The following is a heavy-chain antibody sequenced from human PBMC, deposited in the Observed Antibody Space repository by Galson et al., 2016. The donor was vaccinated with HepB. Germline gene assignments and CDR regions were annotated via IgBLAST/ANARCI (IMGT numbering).Heavy chain of an antibody. CDR3: ARGLGSGWFGVLNY. J-gene: IGHJ4*02. CDR1: GGTFSNYA. V-gene: IGHV1-69*04. CDR2: IIPILDIA. D-gene: IGHD6-19*01. Sequence: SVKVSCKASGGTFSNYAISWVRQAPGQGLEWVGRIIPILDIANYAQRFQGRVTITADKSTSTAYMELSSLRSEDTAVYYCARGLGSGWFGVLNYWGQGTLITVSP.